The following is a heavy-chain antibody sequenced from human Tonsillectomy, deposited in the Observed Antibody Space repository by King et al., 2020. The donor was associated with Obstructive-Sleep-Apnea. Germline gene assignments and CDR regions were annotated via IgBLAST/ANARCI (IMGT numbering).Heavy chain of an antibody. CDR1: GFTFSSYW. CDR2: IKQDGSEK. CDR3: ANALDGPDRSSWTSASFDY. D-gene: IGHD6-13*01. Sequence: VQLVESGGGLVQPGGSLRLSCAASGFTFSSYWMSWVRQAPGKGLEWLANIKQDGSEKYYVDSVKGRFTISRDNAKNSLFLQMNSLSAEDTAVYYCANALDGPDRSSWTSASFDYWGQGTLVTVSS. V-gene: IGHV3-7*03. J-gene: IGHJ4*02.